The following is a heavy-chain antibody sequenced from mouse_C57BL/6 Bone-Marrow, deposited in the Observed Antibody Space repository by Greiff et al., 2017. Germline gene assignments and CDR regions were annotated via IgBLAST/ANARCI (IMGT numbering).Heavy chain of an antibody. Sequence: VQLQQSGAELVRPGTSVKVSCKASGYAFTNYLIEWVKQRPGQGLEWIGVINPGSGGTNYNEKFKGKATLTADKSSSTAYMQLSSLTSEDSAVYFCARGGSPFDYWGQGTTLTVSS. J-gene: IGHJ2*01. V-gene: IGHV1-54*01. CDR3: ARGGSPFDY. CDR1: GYAFTNYL. D-gene: IGHD1-1*02. CDR2: INPGSGGT.